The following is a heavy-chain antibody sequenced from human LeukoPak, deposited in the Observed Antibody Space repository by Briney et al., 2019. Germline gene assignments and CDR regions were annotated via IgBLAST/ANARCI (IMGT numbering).Heavy chain of an antibody. CDR3: ANDLILTPYGDRFLDF. CDR2: IKYDGSNT. J-gene: IGHJ4*02. CDR1: GFTFSSYA. D-gene: IGHD4-17*01. V-gene: IGHV3-30*02. Sequence: PGGSLRLSCAASGFTFSSYAMHWVRQAPGKGLEWVTSIKYDGSNTYYADSVKGRFTISRDNSKNTLFLHMNSLRPEDTAVYYCANDLILTPYGDRFLDFWGQGTLVTVSS.